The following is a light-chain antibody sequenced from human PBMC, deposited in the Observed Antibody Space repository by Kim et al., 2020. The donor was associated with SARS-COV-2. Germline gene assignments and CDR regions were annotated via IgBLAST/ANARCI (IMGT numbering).Light chain of an antibody. CDR1: QGISNH. CDR2: LAS. CDR3: QQHNTYPLT. Sequence: DIQMTQSPSSLSASVGDRVTITCRASQGISNHLAWFQQKPGKAPRSLIYLASNLQSGVPSKFSGSGSGTDFTLTINSLQPEDFATYYCQQHNTYPLTFGGGTKLEI. V-gene: IGKV1-16*02. J-gene: IGKJ4*01.